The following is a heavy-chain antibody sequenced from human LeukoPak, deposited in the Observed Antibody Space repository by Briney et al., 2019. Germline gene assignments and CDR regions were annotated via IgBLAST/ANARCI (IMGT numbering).Heavy chain of an antibody. V-gene: IGHV4-39*07. J-gene: IGHJ4*02. D-gene: IGHD5-24*01. CDR1: GSSISSSSYY. CDR3: ARGDGYNSVRFYY. Sequence: SETLSLTCTVSGSSISSSSYYWGWIRQPPGKGLEWIGSIYYSGSTYYNPSLRSRVTISVDTSKNQFSLKLSSVTAADTAVYYCARGDGYNSVRFYYWGQGTLVTVSS. CDR2: IYYSGST.